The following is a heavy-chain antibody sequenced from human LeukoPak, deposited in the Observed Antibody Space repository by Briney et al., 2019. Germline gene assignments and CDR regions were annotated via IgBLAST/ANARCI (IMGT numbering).Heavy chain of an antibody. J-gene: IGHJ6*02. V-gene: IGHV4-59*01. D-gene: IGHD3-9*01. CDR1: GGSISSYY. CDR2: IYYSGST. CDR3: ARGNLPAANPWYYDILTGYRGPPTPYYYYGMDV. Sequence: SETLSLTCTVSGGSISSYYWSRIRQPPGKGLEGMGYIYYSGSTNYNPSLKSLVTISVDTSKNQFSLKMSYVTAADTAVYYCARGNLPAANPWYYDILTGYRGPPTPYYYYGMDVWGQGTTVTVSS.